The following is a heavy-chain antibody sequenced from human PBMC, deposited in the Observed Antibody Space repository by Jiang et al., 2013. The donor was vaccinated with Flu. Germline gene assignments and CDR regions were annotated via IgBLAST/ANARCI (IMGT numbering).Heavy chain of an antibody. V-gene: IGHV1-2*06. CDR2: INPNNGGT. Sequence: SCKASGYTFTGYYVHWVRQAPGQGLEWMGRINPNNGGTNYAQKFQGRVTMTRDTSINTAYVELSRLRSDDTAVYFCAIEGYSDYDSLDYWGQGTLVTVSS. CDR1: GYTFTGYY. J-gene: IGHJ4*02. D-gene: IGHD5-12*01. CDR3: AIEGYSDYDSLDY.